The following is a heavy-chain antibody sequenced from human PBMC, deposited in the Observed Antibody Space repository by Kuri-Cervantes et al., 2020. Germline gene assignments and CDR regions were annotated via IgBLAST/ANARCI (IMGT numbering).Heavy chain of an antibody. V-gene: IGHV1-69*05. CDR2: IIPIFGTP. CDR1: GGTFSSYA. CDR3: ARDEFYGSGSHYNH. D-gene: IGHD3-10*01. J-gene: IGHJ5*02. Sequence: KISCKASGGTFSSYAISWVRQAPGQGLEWMGGIIPIFGTPNYAQKFQGRVTISTDESTNTAYMELSSLRSEDTAVYYCARDEFYGSGSHYNHWGQGTLVTVSS.